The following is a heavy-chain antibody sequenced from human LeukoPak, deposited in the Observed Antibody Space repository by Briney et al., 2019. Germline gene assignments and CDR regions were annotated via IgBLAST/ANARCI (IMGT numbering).Heavy chain of an antibody. CDR1: GFTFSSYA. V-gene: IGHV3-23*01. Sequence: RGSLRLSCAASGFTFSSYAMSWVRQAPGKGLEWVSAISGSGGSTYYGNSVKSAFTISRDNSKNTLYLQMNSLRAEDTAVYYCAKTIAVAGSSEIDYWGQGTMVTVSS. D-gene: IGHD6-19*01. CDR3: AKTIAVAGSSEIDY. CDR2: ISGSGGST. J-gene: IGHJ4*02.